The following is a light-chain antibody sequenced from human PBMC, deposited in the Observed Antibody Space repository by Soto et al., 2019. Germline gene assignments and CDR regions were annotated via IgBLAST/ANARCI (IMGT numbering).Light chain of an antibody. J-gene: IGKJ1*01. Sequence: EIVLTQSPATPSLSPGERATLSCRASQTVSRMYLSWFQQKPGQAPRLLIYGTSTRATGIPVRFTGSGAGTDFTLTISSLQPEDFAVYFCHQDINLPWTFGQGTKVDI. CDR3: HQDINLPWT. V-gene: IGKV3D-7*01. CDR2: GTS. CDR1: QTVSRMY.